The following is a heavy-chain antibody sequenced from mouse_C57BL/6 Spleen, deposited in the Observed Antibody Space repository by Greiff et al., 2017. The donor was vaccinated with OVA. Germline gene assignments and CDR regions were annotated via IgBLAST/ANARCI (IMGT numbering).Heavy chain of an antibody. V-gene: IGHV1-72*01. Sequence: VQLQQPGAELVKPGASVTLSCKASGYTFTSYWMHWVKQRPGRGLEWIGRIDPNSGGTKYNEKFKSKATLTVDKPSSTAYMQLSSLTSEDAAVYYCARSYGSSYDYFDYWGQGTTLTVSS. CDR2: IDPNSGGT. D-gene: IGHD1-1*01. CDR3: ARSYGSSYDYFDY. J-gene: IGHJ2*01. CDR1: GYTFTSYW.